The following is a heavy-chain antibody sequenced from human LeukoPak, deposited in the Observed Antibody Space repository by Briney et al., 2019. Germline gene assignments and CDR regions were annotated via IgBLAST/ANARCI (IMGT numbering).Heavy chain of an antibody. CDR3: ARGSPWLWFGERLRFDP. CDR1: GGSISSYY. V-gene: IGHV4-4*07. J-gene: IGHJ5*02. D-gene: IGHD3-10*01. Sequence: SETLSLTCTVSGGSISSYYWSWIRQPAGKGLEWIGRIYISGSTNYNPSLKSRVTMSVDTSKNQFSLKLSSVTAADTAVYYCARGSPWLWFGERLRFDPWGQGTLVTVSS. CDR2: IYISGST.